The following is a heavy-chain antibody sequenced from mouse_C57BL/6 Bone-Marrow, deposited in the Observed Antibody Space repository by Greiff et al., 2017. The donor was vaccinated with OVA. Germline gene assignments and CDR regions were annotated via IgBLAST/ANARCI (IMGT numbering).Heavy chain of an antibody. CDR1: GYAFSSSW. J-gene: IGHJ1*03. V-gene: IGHV1-82*01. CDR2: IYPGDGDT. CDR3: ARVELGPWYFEV. Sequence: VKLQESGPELVKPGASVKISCKASGYAFSSSWMNWVKQRPGKGLEWIGRIYPGDGDTNYNGKFKGKATLTADKSSSTAYMQLSSLTSEDSAVCFCARVELGPWYFEVWGTGTTVTDSS.